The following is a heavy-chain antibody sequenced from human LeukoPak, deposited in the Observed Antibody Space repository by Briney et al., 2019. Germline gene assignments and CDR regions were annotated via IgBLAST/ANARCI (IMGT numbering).Heavy chain of an antibody. Sequence: GGSLRLSCAASGFTFSSYSMNWVRQAPGKGLEWVSSISSSSSYIYYADSVKGRFTISRDNAKNSLYLQMNSLRAEDTAVYYCARGSLDTLTGYYFSESDYWGQGTLVTVSS. D-gene: IGHD3-9*01. J-gene: IGHJ4*02. V-gene: IGHV3-21*01. CDR1: GFTFSSYS. CDR3: ARGSLDTLTGYYFSESDY. CDR2: ISSSSSYI.